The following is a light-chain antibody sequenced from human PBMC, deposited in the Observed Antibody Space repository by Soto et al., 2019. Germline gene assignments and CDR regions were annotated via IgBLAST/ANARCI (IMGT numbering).Light chain of an antibody. V-gene: IGKV3-11*01. CDR2: GAS. J-gene: IGKJ2*01. CDR1: QSVRSNY. Sequence: PGERATLSCRASQSVRSNYLAWYQQKPGRAPRLLIYGASNRATGIPARFSGSGSGTDFTFTISSLEPEDFAVYYCQQRSNWPRTFGQGTKLEIK. CDR3: QQRSNWPRT.